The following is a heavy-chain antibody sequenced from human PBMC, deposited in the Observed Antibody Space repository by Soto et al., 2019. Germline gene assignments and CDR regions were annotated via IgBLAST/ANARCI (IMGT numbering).Heavy chain of an antibody. CDR2: ISYSGSC. CDR3: ARDGGSGWNFDY. V-gene: IGHV4-59*01. Sequence: SETLSPTYTLSGGSISNCYWNRLRQPPGKGLESVAFISYSGSCNDCPSLKMRVTISVDTSKNQFSLKLSAVTAADTAVYYCARDGGSGWNFDYWGQGSLVTVS. D-gene: IGHD6-19*01. CDR1: GGSISNCY. J-gene: IGHJ4*02.